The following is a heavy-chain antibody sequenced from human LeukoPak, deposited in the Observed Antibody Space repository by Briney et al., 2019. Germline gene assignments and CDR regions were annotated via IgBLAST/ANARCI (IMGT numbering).Heavy chain of an antibody. CDR1: DGSINTYY. V-gene: IGHV4-59*12. D-gene: IGHD3-9*01. J-gene: IGHJ4*02. Sequence: SETLSLTCTVSDGSINTYYWSWLRQPPGKGLEWIAYIFYSGSTDYNPSLKSRVTISIDTSRNQFSLNLSSVTAADTAVYYCARDIPTGYHDYWGQGTLVTVSS. CDR2: IFYSGST. CDR3: ARDIPTGYHDY.